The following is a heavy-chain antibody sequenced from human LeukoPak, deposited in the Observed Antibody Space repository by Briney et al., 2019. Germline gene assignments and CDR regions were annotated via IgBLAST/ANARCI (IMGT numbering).Heavy chain of an antibody. Sequence: LPGGSLRLSCVASGFTFSSYSMKWVRQASGKGLEWLSYISYSSSIIFHADSVKGRFTISRDNARNSLYLQMNSLRAEDTAVYYCARDFFDGWGQGTLVTVSS. CDR2: ISYSSSII. CDR1: GFTFSSYS. CDR3: ARDFFDG. V-gene: IGHV3-48*01. J-gene: IGHJ4*02.